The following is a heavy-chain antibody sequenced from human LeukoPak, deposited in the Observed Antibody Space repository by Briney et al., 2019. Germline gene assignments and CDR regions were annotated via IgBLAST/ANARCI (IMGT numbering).Heavy chain of an antibody. J-gene: IGHJ5*02. CDR2: IYYSGST. CDR3: ARHFFSSRRGVWFDP. V-gene: IGHV4-39*01. CDR1: GGSISSSSYY. D-gene: IGHD2-8*01. Sequence: PSETLSLTCTVSGGSISSSSYYGGWIRQPPGKGLEWIGSIYYSGSTYYNPSLKSRVTISVDTSKNQFSLKLSSVTAADTAVYYCARHFFSSRRGVWFDPWGQGTLVTVSS.